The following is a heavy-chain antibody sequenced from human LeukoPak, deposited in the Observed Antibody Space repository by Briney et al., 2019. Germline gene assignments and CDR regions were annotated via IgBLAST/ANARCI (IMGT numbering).Heavy chain of an antibody. CDR3: AIGEGDY. V-gene: IGHV3-53*01. Sequence: GGSLRLSCAASGFTVSSSYMSWVRQAPGKGLEWVSLIYSGGTTYYADSVKGRITISRDNSKNTLFLHMNSLRAEDTAVYYCAIGEGDYWGQGTLVTVSS. J-gene: IGHJ4*02. CDR1: GFTVSSSY. CDR2: IYSGGTT.